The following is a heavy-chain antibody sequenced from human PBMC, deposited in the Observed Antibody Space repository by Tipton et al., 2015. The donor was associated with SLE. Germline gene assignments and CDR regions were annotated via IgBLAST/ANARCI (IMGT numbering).Heavy chain of an antibody. V-gene: IGHV4-59*01. D-gene: IGHD3-3*01. Sequence: TLSLTCTVSGGSISYYHWSWIRQSPGKGLEWIGYIYYTGNITFNPSLKSRVIISVDTSKNQFSLKLSSVTAADTAVYYCARVTSYDFWSGSLPGYFDFWGQGILVTVSS. CDR3: ARVTSYDFWSGSLPGYFDF. J-gene: IGHJ4*02. CDR2: IYYTGNI. CDR1: GGSISYYH.